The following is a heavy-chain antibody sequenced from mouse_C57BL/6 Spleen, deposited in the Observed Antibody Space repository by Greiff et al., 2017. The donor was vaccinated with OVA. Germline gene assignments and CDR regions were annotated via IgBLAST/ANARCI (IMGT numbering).Heavy chain of an antibody. CDR1: GYTFTSYW. J-gene: IGHJ2*01. CDR2: IDPSDSYT. Sequence: QVQLQHPGAELVKPGASVKLSCKASGYTFTSYWMQWVKQRPGQGLEWIGEIDPSDSYTNYNQKFKGKATLTVDTSSSTAYMQLSSLTSEDSAVYYCARRTPFDYWGQGTTLTVSS. CDR3: ARRTPFDY. V-gene: IGHV1-50*01.